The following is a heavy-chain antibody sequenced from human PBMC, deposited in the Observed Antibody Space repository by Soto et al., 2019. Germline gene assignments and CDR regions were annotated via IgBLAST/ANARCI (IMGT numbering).Heavy chain of an antibody. D-gene: IGHD2-8*02. V-gene: IGHV3-23*01. CDR2: ISVGGIT. CDR3: AKPKPLFHFDTGSFFPFFDY. CDR1: GCSFNTYA. Sequence: GSLSLSRASSGCSFNTYAMAWVRQAPGRGLERVSGISVGGITYYADSVKGRFTISRDKYKNMLYLEVNSLRAEDTAVYYCAKPKPLFHFDTGSFFPFFDYWGKGTLVTVSS. J-gene: IGHJ4*02.